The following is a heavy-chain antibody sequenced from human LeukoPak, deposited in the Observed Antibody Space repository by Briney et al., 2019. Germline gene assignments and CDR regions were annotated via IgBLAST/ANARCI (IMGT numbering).Heavy chain of an antibody. J-gene: IGHJ3*02. D-gene: IGHD3-3*01. CDR2: IKPDGSET. V-gene: IGHV3-7*01. Sequence: GGSLRLSCVASRFTFSNHYMSWVRQAPGKGLEWVATIKPDGSETFYVDSVKGRFTVSRDNAKNSLYLQMNSLRAEDTAVYYCARSRFLEWQDAFDIWGQGTMVTVSS. CDR3: ARSRFLEWQDAFDI. CDR1: RFTFSNHY.